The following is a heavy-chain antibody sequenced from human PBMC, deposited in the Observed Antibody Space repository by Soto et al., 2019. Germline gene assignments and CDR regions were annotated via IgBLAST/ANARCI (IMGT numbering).Heavy chain of an antibody. V-gene: IGHV1-18*01. Sequence: ASVKVSCKASGYTFTSYGISWVRQAPGQGLEWMGWISAYNGNTNYAQKLQGRVTMTTDTSTSTAYMELRSLRSDDTAVYYCARGFVVVTSIPDPNYYYYVMDGRGQRTTVTVSS. CDR3: ARGFVVVTSIPDPNYYYYVMDG. J-gene: IGHJ6*02. D-gene: IGHD2-21*02. CDR1: GYTFTSYG. CDR2: ISAYNGNT.